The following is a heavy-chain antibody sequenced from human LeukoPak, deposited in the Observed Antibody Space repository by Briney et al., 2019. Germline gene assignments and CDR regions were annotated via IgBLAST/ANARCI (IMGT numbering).Heavy chain of an antibody. CDR1: SGSINNYY. Sequence: PSETLSLTCSVSSGSINNYYWSWIRQPPGKGLEWLGYVFYSGSTNSNPSFKSRVTMSVDTSKNQFSLRLTSVTAADTAVYYCARYNHESSGSSLHWFFDLWGRGTLVTVSS. D-gene: IGHD3-22*01. CDR3: ARYNHESSGSSLHWFFDL. V-gene: IGHV4-59*01. CDR2: VFYSGST. J-gene: IGHJ2*01.